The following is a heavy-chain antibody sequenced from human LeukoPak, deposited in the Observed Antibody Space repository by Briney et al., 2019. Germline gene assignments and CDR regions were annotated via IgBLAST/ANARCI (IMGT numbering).Heavy chain of an antibody. CDR1: GFTFSSYS. Sequence: GGSLRLSCAASGFTFSSYSMNWVRQAPGKGLEWVSSISSSSSYIYYADSVKGRFTISRDNAKKSLYLQMNSLRAEDTAVYYCARAARGCTTGSCYSDYWGQGTLVTVSS. CDR3: ARAARGCTTGSCYSDY. V-gene: IGHV3-21*04. J-gene: IGHJ4*02. D-gene: IGHD2-8*01. CDR2: ISSSSSYI.